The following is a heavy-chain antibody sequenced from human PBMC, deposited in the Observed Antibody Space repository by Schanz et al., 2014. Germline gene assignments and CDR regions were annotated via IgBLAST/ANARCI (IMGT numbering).Heavy chain of an antibody. Sequence: EVQLLESGGGLVQPGGSLRLSCAASGFTFRGYAMSWVRQAPGKGLEWVSSISGDHRNTFYADSVKGRFTISRDNFKGALYLQMSSLRAEDTAVYYCAKSLESCPGGRCSRGYFDYWGQGTLVTVSS. CDR2: ISGDHRNT. CDR1: GFTFRGYA. D-gene: IGHD2-8*02. J-gene: IGHJ4*02. CDR3: AKSLESCPGGRCSRGYFDY. V-gene: IGHV3-23*01.